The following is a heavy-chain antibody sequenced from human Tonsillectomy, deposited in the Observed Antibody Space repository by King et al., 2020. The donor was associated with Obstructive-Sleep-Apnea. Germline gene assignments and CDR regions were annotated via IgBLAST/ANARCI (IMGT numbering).Heavy chain of an antibody. V-gene: IGHV4-31*02. CDR3: ARDANLGWFEPT. J-gene: IGHJ4*02. CDR2: IFYSGDT. Sequence: QLQESGPGLVKPSQTLSLTCTVSGGSISSGGYYWSWIRQHPGKGLEWIGYIFYSGDTYYNPSLKSRVTISVDTSKNQFSLKLNSVTAADTAVYYCARDANLGWFEPTWGQGTLVTVSS. D-gene: IGHD3-10*01. CDR1: GGSISSGGYY.